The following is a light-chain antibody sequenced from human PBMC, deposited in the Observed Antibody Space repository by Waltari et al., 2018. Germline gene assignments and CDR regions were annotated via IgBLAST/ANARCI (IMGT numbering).Light chain of an antibody. J-gene: IGKJ1*01. CDR3: EGCNNAPPT. CDR2: DAS. Sequence: EIVLTQSPATLSLSPGEGATLSCRASQSVSSQLVWYQQKRGQAPRLLIYDASNRATGIPARFSGRGAGTDFTLTISSLEPEDFAVYYCEGCNNAPPTFGQGTKVEIK. CDR1: QSVSSQ. V-gene: IGKV3-11*01.